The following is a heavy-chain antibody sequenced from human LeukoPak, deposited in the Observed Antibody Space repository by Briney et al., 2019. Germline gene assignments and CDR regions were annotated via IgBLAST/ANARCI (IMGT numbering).Heavy chain of an antibody. J-gene: IGHJ4*02. CDR1: GFTFRDYT. CDR3: AKDSGSSGIDY. CDR2: ISKSGTHI. D-gene: IGHD6-13*01. Sequence: GTSLRLSCAASGFTFRDYTMNWVRQAPGKGLEWVSAISKSGTHIKYADSVKGRFTISRDNSKNTLYLQMNNLRAEDTAVYYCAKDSGSSGIDYWGQGTLVTVSS. V-gene: IGHV3-23*01.